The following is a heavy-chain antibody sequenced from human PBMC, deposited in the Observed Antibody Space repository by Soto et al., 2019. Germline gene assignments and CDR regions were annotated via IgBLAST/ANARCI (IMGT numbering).Heavy chain of an antibody. V-gene: IGHV1-46*01. J-gene: IGHJ6*02. CDR3: ARVPQSAGYYYYGMDV. Sequence: ASVKVCCKASGYPFTSYYMHWVRQAPGQGLEWMGIINPSGGSTSYAQKFQGRVTMTRDTSTSTVYMELSSLRSEDTAVYYCARVPQSAGYYYYGMDVWGQVTTVTVSS. CDR2: INPSGGST. CDR1: GYPFTSYY.